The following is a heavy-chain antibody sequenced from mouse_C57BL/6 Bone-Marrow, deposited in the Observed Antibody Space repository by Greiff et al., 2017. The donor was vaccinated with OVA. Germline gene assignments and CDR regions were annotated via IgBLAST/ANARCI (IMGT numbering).Heavy chain of an antibody. CDR3: ARDSNYDAMDY. Sequence: DVKLQESGPGLVKPSQTVFLTCTVTGISITTGNYRWSWIRQFPGNKLEWIGYIYYSGTITYNPSLTSRTTITRDTPKNQFFLEMNSLTAEDTATYYCARDSNYDAMDYWGQGTSVTVSS. CDR2: IYYSGTI. J-gene: IGHJ4*01. CDR1: GISITTGNYR. V-gene: IGHV3-5*01. D-gene: IGHD2-5*01.